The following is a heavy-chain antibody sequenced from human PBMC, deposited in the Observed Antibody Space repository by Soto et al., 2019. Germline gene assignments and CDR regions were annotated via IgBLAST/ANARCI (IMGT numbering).Heavy chain of an antibody. CDR1: GGSISSGGYY. CDR3: ARAQLGHSYDYGRWFDP. Sequence: SETLSLTCTVSGGSISSGGYYWSWIRQHPGKGLEWIGYIYYSGSTYYNPSLKSRVTISVDTSKNQFSLKLSSVTAADTAVYYCARAQLGHSYDYGRWFDPWGQGTLVTVSS. V-gene: IGHV4-31*03. CDR2: IYYSGST. D-gene: IGHD5-18*01. J-gene: IGHJ5*02.